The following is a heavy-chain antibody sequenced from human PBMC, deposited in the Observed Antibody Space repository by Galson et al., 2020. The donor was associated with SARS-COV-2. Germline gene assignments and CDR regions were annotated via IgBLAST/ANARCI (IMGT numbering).Heavy chain of an antibody. Sequence: GESLKISCAASGFIFSTYSMNWVRQTPGTGLEWVSSITGTSSDVYYADSVKGRFTISRDNGKNSLYLQMNNLRPDETAVYYCARDPGWGYWGQGTLVTVSS. J-gene: IGHJ4*02. CDR2: ITGTSSDV. CDR3: ARDPGWGY. D-gene: IGHD7-27*01. CDR1: GFIFSTYS. V-gene: IGHV3-21*01.